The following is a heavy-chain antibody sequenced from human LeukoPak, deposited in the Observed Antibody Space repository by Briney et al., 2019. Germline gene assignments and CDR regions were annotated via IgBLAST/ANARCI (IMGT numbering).Heavy chain of an antibody. J-gene: IGHJ4*02. CDR3: ATTYSYTSGGYDY. Sequence: SETLSLTCTVSGGSISSSRYHWGWIRQPPGKGLEWFGSIYYSGTTFYNPSLQIRVTISVDTSKNQFSLKVSSVTGADTAVYYCATTYSYTSGGYDYWGQGTLVTVSS. CDR2: IYYSGTT. CDR1: GGSISSSRYH. D-gene: IGHD5-18*01. V-gene: IGHV4-39*01.